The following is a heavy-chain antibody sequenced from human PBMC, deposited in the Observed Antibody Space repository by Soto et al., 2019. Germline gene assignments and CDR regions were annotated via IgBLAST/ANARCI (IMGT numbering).Heavy chain of an antibody. J-gene: IGHJ4*02. CDR2: IYYSGST. V-gene: IGHV4-61*01. D-gene: IGHD2-8*01. Sequence: PSETLSLTCTVSGGSVSSGIYYWSWIRQPPGKGLEWIGYIYYSGSTNYNPSLKSRVTISVDTSKNQFSLKLSSVTAADTAVYYCARGYYRNSIDYWGQGTLVTVSS. CDR3: ARGYYRNSIDY. CDR1: GGSVSSGIYY.